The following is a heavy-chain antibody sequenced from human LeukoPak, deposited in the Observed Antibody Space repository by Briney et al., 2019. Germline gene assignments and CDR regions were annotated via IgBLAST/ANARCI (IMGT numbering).Heavy chain of an antibody. J-gene: IGHJ4*02. CDR1: GFTFSSYA. CDR2: ISGSGGST. V-gene: IGHV3-23*01. Sequence: PEGSLRLSCAASGFTFSSYAMSWVRQAPGKGLEWVSAISGSGGSTYYADSVKGRFTISRDNSKNTLYLQMNSLRAEDTAVYYCAKDRGGRQLVPFDYWGQGTLVTVSS. CDR3: AKDRGGRQLVPFDY. D-gene: IGHD6-13*01.